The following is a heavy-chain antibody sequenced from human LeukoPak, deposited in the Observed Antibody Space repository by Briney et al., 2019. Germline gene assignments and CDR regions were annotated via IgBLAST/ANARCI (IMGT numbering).Heavy chain of an antibody. D-gene: IGHD6-19*01. CDR1: GYTFTGYY. V-gene: IGHV1-2*02. CDR3: ARDSSSGWYRDAFDI. Sequence: ASVKVSCKASGYTFTGYYMHWVRQAPGQGLEWMGWINPNSGGTNYAQKFQGRVTMTRDTSISTAYMELSRLRSDDTAVDYCARDSSSGWYRDAFDIWGQGTMVTVSS. CDR2: INPNSGGT. J-gene: IGHJ3*02.